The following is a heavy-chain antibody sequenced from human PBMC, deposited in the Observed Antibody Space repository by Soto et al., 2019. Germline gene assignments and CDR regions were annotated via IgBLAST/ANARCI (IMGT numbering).Heavy chain of an antibody. J-gene: IGHJ4*02. Sequence: SETLSLTCTVSGVSIRASSYYWGWIRQPPGKGLEWIGTIYYNGETFYHPSLKSRITMSIHTSKNQFSLNMTSVTAADTAVYYCARHESYWGQGTLVTVSS. CDR1: GVSIRASSYY. CDR2: IYYNGET. CDR3: ARHESY. V-gene: IGHV4-39*01.